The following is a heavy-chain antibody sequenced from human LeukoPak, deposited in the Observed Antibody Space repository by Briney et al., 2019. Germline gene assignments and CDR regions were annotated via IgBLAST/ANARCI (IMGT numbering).Heavy chain of an antibody. J-gene: IGHJ4*02. CDR2: IKQDGSEK. CDR1: GFTFSSYW. D-gene: IGHD3-9*01. V-gene: IGHV3-7*01. CDR3: ASRTGDYDILTGEQYYFDY. Sequence: GGSLRLSCAASGFTFSSYWMSWVRQAPGKGLEWVAHIKQDGSEKYYVDSVKGRFTISRDNAKNSLYLQMNSLRAEDTAVYYCASRTGDYDILTGEQYYFDYWGQGTLVTVSS.